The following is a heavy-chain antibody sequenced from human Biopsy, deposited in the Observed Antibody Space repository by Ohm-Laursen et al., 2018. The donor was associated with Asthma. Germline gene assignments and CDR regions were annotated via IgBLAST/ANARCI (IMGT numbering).Heavy chain of an antibody. CDR3: ARAVDYSHYYGIDI. J-gene: IGHJ6*02. D-gene: IGHD3-10*01. CDR2: ISVYNGNT. Sequence: SSVKVSCKTSGFTFNSAGITWVRQAPGQGLEWIGWISVYNGNTKVAQKLQDRVTMITDTSTSTAYMELRSLRSDDTAVYFCARAVDYSHYYGIDIWGQGTTVTVS. V-gene: IGHV1-18*01. CDR1: GFTFNSAG.